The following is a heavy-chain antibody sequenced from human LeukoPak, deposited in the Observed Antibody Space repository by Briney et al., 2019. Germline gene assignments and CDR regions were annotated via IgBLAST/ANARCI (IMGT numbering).Heavy chain of an antibody. CDR3: ARDLSSAPHDENWAANRFDP. J-gene: IGHJ5*02. CDR1: GLTFSTLA. CDR2: ISYDGNSK. V-gene: IGHV3-30-3*01. D-gene: IGHD7-27*01. Sequence: GGSLRLSCAASGLTFSTLAFHWVRQAPGKGLEWLAIISYDGNSKFYADSVRGRFTISRDNSRNTPYLQMSSLETEDTAVYYCARDLSSAPHDENWAANRFDPWGQGTLVTVSS.